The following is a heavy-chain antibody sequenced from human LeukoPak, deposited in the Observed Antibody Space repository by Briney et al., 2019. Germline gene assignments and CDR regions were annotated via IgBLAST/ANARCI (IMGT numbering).Heavy chain of an antibody. Sequence: PSETLSLTCTVSGGSISSSSYYWSWIRQPPGKGLEWIGYIYYSGSTNYNPSLKSRVTISVDTSKNQFSLKLSSVTAADTAVYYCVGGYLTYYYFDYWGQGTLVTVSS. J-gene: IGHJ4*02. D-gene: IGHD3-16*02. V-gene: IGHV4-61*05. CDR2: IYYSGST. CDR1: GGSISSSSYY. CDR3: VGGYLTYYYFDY.